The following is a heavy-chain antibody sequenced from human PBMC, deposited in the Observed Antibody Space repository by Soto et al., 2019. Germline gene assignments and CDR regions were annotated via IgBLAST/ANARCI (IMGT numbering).Heavy chain of an antibody. V-gene: IGHV1-69*06. Sequence: VKLSKKASGGPFISYAIIWVRQDTGQGLEWMGGILPIFGTANYARKFQGRVTITADRSTSTAYMELSSLRSEDTAVYYCARARTLTPNCGSVSCPRMDVCGQGTTVTVSS. D-gene: IGHD2-2*01. CDR1: GGPFISYA. CDR2: ILPIFGTA. J-gene: IGHJ6*02. CDR3: ARARTLTPNCGSVSCPRMDV.